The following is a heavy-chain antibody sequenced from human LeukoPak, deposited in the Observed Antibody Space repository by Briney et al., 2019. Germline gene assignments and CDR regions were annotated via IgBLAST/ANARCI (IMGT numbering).Heavy chain of an antibody. J-gene: IGHJ4*02. V-gene: IGHV4-59*01. CDR3: AREKEYFDY. CDR2: IYYSGST. CDR1: GGSISSYY. Sequence: SETLSLTCIVSGGSISSYYWSWIRQPPGKGLEWIGYIYYSGSTNYNPSLKSRVTISVDTSKNQFSLKLSSVTAADTAVYYCAREKEYFDYWGQGTLVTVSS.